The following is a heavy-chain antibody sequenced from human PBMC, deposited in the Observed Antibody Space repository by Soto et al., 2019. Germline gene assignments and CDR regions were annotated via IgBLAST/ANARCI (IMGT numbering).Heavy chain of an antibody. J-gene: IGHJ6*02. CDR3: ARDDFWSGYYIIDV. D-gene: IGHD3-3*01. Sequence: PSETLSLTCAVSGGSISSTNWWSWVRQPPEKGLEWIGETYHSGSTNYNSSLKSRVTISVDKSKNQFSLKLSSVTAADTAVHYCARDDFWSGYYIIDVWGPRATVTVSS. CDR1: GGSISSTNW. V-gene: IGHV4-4*02. CDR2: TYHSGST.